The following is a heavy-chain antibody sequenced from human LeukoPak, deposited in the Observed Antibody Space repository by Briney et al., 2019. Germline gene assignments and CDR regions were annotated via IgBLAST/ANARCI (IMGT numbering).Heavy chain of an antibody. V-gene: IGHV1-8*03. D-gene: IGHD2-2*01. J-gene: IGHJ5*02. CDR3: ARGLAVVVPAAIHWFDP. Sequence: ASVKVSCKASGYTFTSYDINWVRQATGQGLEWMGWMNPNSGNTGYAQKFQGRVTITRNTSISTAYMELSSLRSEDTAVYYCARGLAVVVPAAIHWFDPWGQGTLVTASS. CDR1: GYTFTSYD. CDR2: MNPNSGNT.